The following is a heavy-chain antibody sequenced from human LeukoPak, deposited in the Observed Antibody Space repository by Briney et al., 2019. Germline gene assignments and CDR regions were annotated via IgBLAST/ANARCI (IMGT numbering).Heavy chain of an antibody. CDR3: ARQSRGSCLDY. V-gene: IGHV4-34*01. Sequence: SETLSLTCAVYGGSFSGYYWSWIRQPPGKGLEWIGEINHSGSTNYNPSLKSRVTISVDTSKNQFPLKLSSVTAADTAVYYCARQSRGSCLDYWGQGTLVTVSS. D-gene: IGHD2-15*01. CDR1: GGSFSGYY. CDR2: INHSGST. J-gene: IGHJ4*02.